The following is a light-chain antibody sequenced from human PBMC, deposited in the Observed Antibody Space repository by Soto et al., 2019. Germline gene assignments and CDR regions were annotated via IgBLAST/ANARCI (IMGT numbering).Light chain of an antibody. J-gene: IGKJ3*01. CDR2: DAS. Sequence: EIVLTQPPATLSLSPGERATLSCRASQSVSSYLAWYQQKPGQAPRLLIYDASNRATGIPARFSGSGSGTDFTLTISSLEPEDFAVYYCQQRSNWPSFGPGTKVDI. V-gene: IGKV3-11*01. CDR3: QQRSNWPS. CDR1: QSVSSY.